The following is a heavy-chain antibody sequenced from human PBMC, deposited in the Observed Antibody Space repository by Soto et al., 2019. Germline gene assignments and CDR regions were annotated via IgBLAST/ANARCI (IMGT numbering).Heavy chain of an antibody. CDR2: ISGSGGST. J-gene: IGHJ4*02. V-gene: IGHV3-23*01. CDR1: GFTFSSYA. Sequence: PGGSLRLSCAASGFTFSSYAMSWVRQAPGKGLEWVSAISGSGGSTYYADSVKGRFTISRDNSKNTLYLQMNSLRAEDTAVYYCASGVIAARPGTYFDYWGQGTLVTVSS. D-gene: IGHD6-6*01. CDR3: ASGVIAARPGTYFDY.